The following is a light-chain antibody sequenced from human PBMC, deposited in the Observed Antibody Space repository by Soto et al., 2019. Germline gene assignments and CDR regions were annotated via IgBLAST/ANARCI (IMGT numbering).Light chain of an antibody. V-gene: IGLV2-14*01. J-gene: IGLJ1*01. Sequence: SALTQPASVSGSPGQSITISCTGTSSDVGGYNYVSWYQQHPGKAPKFMIYDVSNRPSGVSNRFSGSKSGNTASLTISGLQAEDEADYYCSSYTTSNTRQIVFGTG. CDR3: SSYTTSNTRQIV. CDR2: DVS. CDR1: SSDVGGYNY.